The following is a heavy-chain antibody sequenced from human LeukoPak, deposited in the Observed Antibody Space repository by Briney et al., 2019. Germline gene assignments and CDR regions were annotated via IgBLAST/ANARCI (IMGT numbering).Heavy chain of an antibody. CDR2: IYTIGTT. V-gene: IGHV4-4*07. Sequence: PSETLSLTCTVSGGSISRYYWSWIRQPAGKGLEWLGRIYTIGTTHYDPSLKSRVTMSVDTSKNQFSLKLSSVTAAVTAVYYCARLSTVTTSFDYWGQGTLVAVSS. J-gene: IGHJ4*02. CDR1: GGSISRYY. CDR3: ARLSTVTTSFDY. D-gene: IGHD4-17*01.